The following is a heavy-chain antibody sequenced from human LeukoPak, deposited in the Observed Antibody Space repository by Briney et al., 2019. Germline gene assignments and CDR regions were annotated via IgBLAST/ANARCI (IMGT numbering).Heavy chain of an antibody. CDR2: IIPIFGTA. CDR3: ARDPDYGDYLAPS. V-gene: IGHV1-69*13. Sequence: SVKVSCKASGGTFSSYAISWVRQAPGQGLEWMGGIIPIFGTANYAQKFQGRVTITADESTSTAYMELSSLRSEDTAVYYCARDPDYGDYLAPSWGQGTLVTVSS. D-gene: IGHD4-17*01. CDR1: GGTFSSYA. J-gene: IGHJ5*02.